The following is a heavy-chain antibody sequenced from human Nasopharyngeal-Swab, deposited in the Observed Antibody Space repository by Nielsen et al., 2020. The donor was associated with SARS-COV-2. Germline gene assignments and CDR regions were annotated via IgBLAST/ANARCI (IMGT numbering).Heavy chain of an antibody. CDR2: ISWNSGSI. Sequence: SCAASGFTFDDYAMHWVRQAPGKGLEWVSGISWNSGSIGYADSVKGRFTISRDNAKNSLYLQMNSLRAEDTALYYCAKGLGVWGSYRYGIDYWGQGTLVTVSS. V-gene: IGHV3-9*01. CDR1: GFTFDDYA. J-gene: IGHJ4*02. CDR3: AKGLGVWGSYRYGIDY. D-gene: IGHD3-16*02.